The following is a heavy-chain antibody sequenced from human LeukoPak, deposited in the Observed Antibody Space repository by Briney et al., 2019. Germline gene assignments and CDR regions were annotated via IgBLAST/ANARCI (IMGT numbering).Heavy chain of an antibody. D-gene: IGHD6-6*01. V-gene: IGHV3-9*01. Sequence: GRSLRLSCAASGFTFDDYAMHWVRQAPGKGLEWVSGISWNSGSIGYADSVKGRFTISRDNAKNSLYLQMNSLRAEDTALYYCAKDLRSHSSSGFDYWGQGTLFTVSS. J-gene: IGHJ4*02. CDR3: AKDLRSHSSSGFDY. CDR1: GFTFDDYA. CDR2: ISWNSGSI.